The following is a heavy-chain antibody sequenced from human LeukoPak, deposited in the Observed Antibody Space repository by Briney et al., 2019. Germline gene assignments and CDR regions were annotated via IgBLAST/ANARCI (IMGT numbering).Heavy chain of an antibody. CDR3: ARGSLSSRDFDY. Sequence: GASVKVSCKASKYTFTSYALHWVRQAPGQRLEWMGWISDGIGNTKYSQKFQGRVTISRDTSASTAYMELRSLRSEDTAVYYCARGSLSSRDFDYWGQGTLVTVSS. D-gene: IGHD6-13*01. CDR2: ISDGIGNT. CDR1: KYTFTSYA. V-gene: IGHV1-3*01. J-gene: IGHJ4*02.